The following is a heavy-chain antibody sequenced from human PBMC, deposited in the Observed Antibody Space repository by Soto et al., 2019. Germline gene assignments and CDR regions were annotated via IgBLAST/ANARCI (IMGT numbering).Heavy chain of an antibody. D-gene: IGHD1-26*01. Sequence: GGSLRLSCAASGFSFRATWMAWVRQAPGKGLEWVGRIKSKSAGETTDYADPVKGRFTISRDDSKDTLYLHMDSLETGDTAVYYFSTAHPLSGSVFDCWGQGTLFPVS. CDR2: IKSKSAGETT. CDR1: GFSFRATW. V-gene: IGHV3-15*05. J-gene: IGHJ4*02. CDR3: STAHPLSGSVFDC.